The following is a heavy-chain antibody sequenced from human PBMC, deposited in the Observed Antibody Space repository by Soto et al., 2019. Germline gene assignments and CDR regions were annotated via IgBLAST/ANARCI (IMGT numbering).Heavy chain of an antibody. J-gene: IGHJ4*02. D-gene: IGHD3-22*01. CDR3: ARDYYDSSGYEVGYYFDY. CDR2: VIPIFGTA. CDR1: GGTFSSYA. V-gene: IGHV1-69*13. Sequence: VASVKVSCKASGGTFSSYAISWVRQAPGQGLEWMGGVIPIFGTANYAQKFQGRVTITADESTSTAYMELSSLRSEDTAVYYCARDYYDSSGYEVGYYFDYWGQGTLVTVSS.